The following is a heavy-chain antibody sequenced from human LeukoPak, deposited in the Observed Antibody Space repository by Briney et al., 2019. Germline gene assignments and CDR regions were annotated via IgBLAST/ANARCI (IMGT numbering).Heavy chain of an antibody. Sequence: GGSLRLSCAASGFTFSSYGMHWVRQAPGKGLEWVAVIWYDGSNKYYADSVKGRFTISRDNSKNTLYLQMNSLRAEDTAVYYCARDVLVGSGSYSSNYYYGMDVWGQGTTVTVSS. CDR3: ARDVLVGSGSYSSNYYYGMDV. V-gene: IGHV3-33*01. CDR2: IWYDGSNK. J-gene: IGHJ6*02. CDR1: GFTFSSYG. D-gene: IGHD3-10*01.